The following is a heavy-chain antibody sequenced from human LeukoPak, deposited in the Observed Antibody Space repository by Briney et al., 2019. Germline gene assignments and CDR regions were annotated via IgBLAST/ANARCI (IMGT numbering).Heavy chain of an antibody. V-gene: IGHV3-23*01. CDR1: GFTFSSYA. CDR3: AKGGLYGSGSYYYY. CDR2: ISGSGGST. J-gene: IGHJ4*02. Sequence: GGSLRLSCAASGFTFSSYAMHWVRQAPGKGLEWVSAISGSGGSTYYADSVKGRFTISRDNSKNTLYLQMNSLRAEDTAVYYCAKGGLYGSGSYYYYWGQGTLVTVSS. D-gene: IGHD3-10*01.